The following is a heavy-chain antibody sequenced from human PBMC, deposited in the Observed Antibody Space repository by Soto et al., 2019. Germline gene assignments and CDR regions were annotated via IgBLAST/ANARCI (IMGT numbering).Heavy chain of an antibody. V-gene: IGHV6-1*01. J-gene: IGHJ4*02. CDR3: ARDNTMVRGAINPIHF. CDR2: TYYRSKWYN. Sequence: PSQTLSLTCAISGDTVSSNDAVWNWIRQSPSRGLEWLGRTYYRSKWYNDYSASVRSRITINPDTSKNQFSLQLSSVTPEDTAVYYCARDNTMVRGAINPIHFSGQGTLVTVSS. CDR1: GDTVSSNDAV. D-gene: IGHD3-10*01.